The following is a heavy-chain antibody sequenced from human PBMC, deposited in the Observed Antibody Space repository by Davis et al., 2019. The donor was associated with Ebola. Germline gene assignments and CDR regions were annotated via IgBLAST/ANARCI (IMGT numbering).Heavy chain of an antibody. V-gene: IGHV4-34*01. CDR3: ATNGNSLGYYFYYLDV. J-gene: IGHJ6*03. D-gene: IGHD3-16*01. Sequence: SETLSLTCAVYGGSFSGYYWSWIRQPPGKGLEWIGEINHSGSTNYNPSLKSRVTISVDTSKNQFSLKLSSVTAAETAVYFCATNGNSLGYYFYYLDVWGKGTTVTVSS. CDR1: GGSFSGYY. CDR2: INHSGST.